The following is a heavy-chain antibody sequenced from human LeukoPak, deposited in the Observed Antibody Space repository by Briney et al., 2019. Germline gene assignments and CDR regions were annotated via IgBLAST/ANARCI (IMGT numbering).Heavy chain of an antibody. CDR2: IKQDGSEK. Sequence: PGRSLRLSCAVSGFTFRGYWMSWVRQAPGKGLEWVANIKQDGSEKHYVHSVKGRFTIFRDNAKNALYLQMNSLRAEDTAVYYGARPGRADAFDSWGQGTMVTVSS. CDR3: ARPGRADAFDS. J-gene: IGHJ3*02. V-gene: IGHV3-7*04. CDR1: GFTFRGYW.